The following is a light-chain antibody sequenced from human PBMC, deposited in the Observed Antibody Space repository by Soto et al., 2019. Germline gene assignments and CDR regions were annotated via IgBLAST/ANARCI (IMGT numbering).Light chain of an antibody. CDR2: AAS. CDR3: QTYNSAPST. V-gene: IGKV1-27*01. J-gene: IGKJ1*01. CDR1: QGISNY. Sequence: DIQMTQSPSSLSASVGDRVTITCRASQGISNYLAWYQQKPGKVPKLLIYAASTLQSGVPSRFSGSGSGTDFTLTSSRLAPADVSTYYCQTYNSAPSTFGQGTKVEIK.